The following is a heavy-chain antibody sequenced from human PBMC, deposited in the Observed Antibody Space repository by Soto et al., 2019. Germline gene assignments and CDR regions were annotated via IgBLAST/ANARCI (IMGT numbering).Heavy chain of an antibody. Sequence: QVQLQESGPGLVKPSETLSLTCTVSGGSISSYYWSWIRQPPGKGLEWIGYIYYSGSTNYNPSLKXXVXIXXDTSKNQFSLKLSSVTAADTAVYYCARDSDGDYPYWGQGTLVTVSS. CDR1: GGSISSYY. D-gene: IGHD4-17*01. CDR3: ARDSDGDYPY. J-gene: IGHJ4*02. V-gene: IGHV4-59*01. CDR2: IYYSGST.